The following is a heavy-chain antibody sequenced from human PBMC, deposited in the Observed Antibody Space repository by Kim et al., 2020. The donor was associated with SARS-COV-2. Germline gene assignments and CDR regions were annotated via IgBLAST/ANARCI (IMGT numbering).Heavy chain of an antibody. D-gene: IGHD4-17*01. V-gene: IGHV1-46*01. Sequence: ASVKVSCKTSGYTFTTYHIYWVRRAPGQGLEWLGIINPNSGSTTYAQRSQGRVTLTRDTSTSTVYMELSSLRSEDTAVYYCARSLSGGDYIFFLNYWGPG. CDR3: ARSLSGGDYIFFLNY. CDR2: INPNSGST. J-gene: IGHJ4*02. CDR1: GYTFTTYH.